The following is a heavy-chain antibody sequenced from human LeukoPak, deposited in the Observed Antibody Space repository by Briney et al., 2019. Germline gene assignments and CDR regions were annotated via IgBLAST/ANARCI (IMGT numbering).Heavy chain of an antibody. Sequence: SETLSLTCTVSGGSISTHFWSWIRQTAANGLEWIGRVYPDGSPNYNPSFESRVTMSSDTSKNQFSLKLSSVTAADTAVYYCTRGLHTSLPFHWGQGIRVTVSA. J-gene: IGHJ4*02. CDR1: GGSISTHF. V-gene: IGHV4-4*07. CDR2: VYPDGSP. D-gene: IGHD2/OR15-2a*01. CDR3: TRGLHTSLPFH.